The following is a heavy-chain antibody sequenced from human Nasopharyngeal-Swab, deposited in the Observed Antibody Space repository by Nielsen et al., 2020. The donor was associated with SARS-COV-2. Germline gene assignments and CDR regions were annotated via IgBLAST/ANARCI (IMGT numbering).Heavy chain of an antibody. V-gene: IGHV4-34*01. D-gene: IGHD3-10*01. CDR1: GGSFSGYY. J-gene: IGHJ6*02. CDR3: ARERVRVLLWFGEFGMDV. CDR2: INHSGST. Sequence: SETLSLTCAVYGGSFSGYYWSWIRQPPGKGLEWIGEINHSGSTNYNPSLKSRVPISVDTSKNQFSLKLSSVTAADTAVYYCARERVRVLLWFGEFGMDVWGQGTTVTVSS.